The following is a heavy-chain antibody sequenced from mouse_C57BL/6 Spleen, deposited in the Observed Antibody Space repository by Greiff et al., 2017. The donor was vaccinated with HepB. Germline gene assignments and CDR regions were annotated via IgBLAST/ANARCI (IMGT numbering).Heavy chain of an antibody. J-gene: IGHJ3*01. Sequence: EVQVVESGGGLVKPGGSLKLSCAASGFTFSSYAMSWVRQTPEKRLEWVATISDGGSYTYYPDNVKGRFTISRDNAKNNLYLQMSHLKSEDTAMYYCARGSSNVWLAYWGQGTLVTVSA. CDR2: ISDGGSYT. V-gene: IGHV5-4*01. D-gene: IGHD2-5*01. CDR3: ARGSSNVWLAY. CDR1: GFTFSSYA.